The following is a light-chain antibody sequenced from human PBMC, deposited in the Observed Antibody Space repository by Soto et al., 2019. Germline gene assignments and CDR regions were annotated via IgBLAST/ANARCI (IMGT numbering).Light chain of an antibody. CDR1: SSNIGNNY. Sequence: QSVLTQPPSVSAAPGQRVTISCSGSSSNIGNNYVSWYQQLPGTAPKLLIYENNKRPSGIPDRFSGSKSGTSATLGITGLRTGDEADDYCGTWDSSLSAGVVFGGGTKLTVL. J-gene: IGLJ2*01. CDR3: GTWDSSLSAGVV. V-gene: IGLV1-51*02. CDR2: ENN.